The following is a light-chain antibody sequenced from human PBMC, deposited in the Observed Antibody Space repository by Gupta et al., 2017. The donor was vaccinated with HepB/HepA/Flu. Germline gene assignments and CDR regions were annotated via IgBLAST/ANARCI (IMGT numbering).Light chain of an antibody. CDR1: QSVSSN. Sequence: EIVMTESSSTLSVSSGERATLSCRASQSVSSNLAWYQQKPGQAPKLLIYGASTRATGIPARFSGSGSGTEFTLTISSLQSEDFAVYYCQQDNNWPPTFGQGTKVEIK. CDR3: QQDNNWPPT. J-gene: IGKJ1*01. CDR2: GAS. V-gene: IGKV3-15*01.